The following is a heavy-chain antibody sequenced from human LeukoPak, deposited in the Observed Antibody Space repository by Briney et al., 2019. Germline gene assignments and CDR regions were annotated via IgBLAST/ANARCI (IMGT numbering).Heavy chain of an antibody. CDR1: GGSISSGGYY. CDR3: ARGRITMVRGPLGP. Sequence: PSQTLSLTCTVSGGSISSGGYYWSWIRQHPGKGLEWIGYIYYSGSTYYNPSLKSRVTISADTSKNQFSLKLSSVTAADTAVYYCARGRITMVRGPLGPWGQGTLVTVSS. D-gene: IGHD3-10*01. J-gene: IGHJ5*02. CDR2: IYYSGST. V-gene: IGHV4-31*03.